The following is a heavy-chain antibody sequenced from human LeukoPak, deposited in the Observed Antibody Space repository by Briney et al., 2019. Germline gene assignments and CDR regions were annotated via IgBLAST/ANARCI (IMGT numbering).Heavy chain of an antibody. V-gene: IGHV4-59*12. CDR2: IYYSGST. Sequence: PSETLSLTCTVSGGSISSYYWSRIRQPPGKGLEWIGYIYYSGSTNYNPSLKSRVTISVDRSKNQFSLKLSSVTAADTAVYYCARDMEGIAAAGPSWGQGTLVTVSS. CDR1: GGSISSYY. D-gene: IGHD6-13*01. CDR3: ARDMEGIAAAGPS. J-gene: IGHJ5*02.